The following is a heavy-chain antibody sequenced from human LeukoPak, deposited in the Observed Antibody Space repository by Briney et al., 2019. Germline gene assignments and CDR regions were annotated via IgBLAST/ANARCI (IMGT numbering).Heavy chain of an antibody. V-gene: IGHV3-7*01. D-gene: IGHD3-22*01. Sequence: GGSLRLSCAASGFTFSNYVMHWVRQAPGKGLEWVANIKQDGSEKYYVDSVKGRFTISRDNAKNSLYLQMNSLRAEDTAVYYCARGRYYDSSSIFDYWGQGTLVTVSS. J-gene: IGHJ4*02. CDR2: IKQDGSEK. CDR1: GFTFSNYV. CDR3: ARGRYYDSSSIFDY.